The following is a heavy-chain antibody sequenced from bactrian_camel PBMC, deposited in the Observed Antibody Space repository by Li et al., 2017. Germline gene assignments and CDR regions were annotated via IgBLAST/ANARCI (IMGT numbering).Heavy chain of an antibody. D-gene: IGHD5*01. CDR2: IYSDGSSST. J-gene: IGHJ4*01. V-gene: IGHV3-2*01. CDR3: ATNDLRTQKGWAY. CDR1: GNLDITKAEC. Sequence: QLVESGGSSVQAGGSLKLSCQASGNLDITKAECKGWFRQAPGKGLEWVSSIYSDGSSSTYYADSVKGRFTISRDNARSTVYLQMNSLKSEDTALYYCATNDLRTQKGWAYWGQGTQVTVS.